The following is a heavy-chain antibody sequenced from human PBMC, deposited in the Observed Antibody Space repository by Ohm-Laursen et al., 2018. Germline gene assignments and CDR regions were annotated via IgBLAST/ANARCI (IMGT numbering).Heavy chain of an antibody. CDR1: GGSISSYY. V-gene: IGHV4-4*07. J-gene: IGHJ4*02. D-gene: IGHD6-19*01. CDR2: IYTSGST. CDR3: ARYSSGWSGHYFDY. Sequence: SETLSLTWTVSGGSISSYYWSWIRQPAGKGLEWIGRIYTSGSTNYNPSLKSRVTMSVDTSKNQFSLKLSSVTAADTAVYYCARYSSGWSGHYFDYWGQGTLVTVSS.